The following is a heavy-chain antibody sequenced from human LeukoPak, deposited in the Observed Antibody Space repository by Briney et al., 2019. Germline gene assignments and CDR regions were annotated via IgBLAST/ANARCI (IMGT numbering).Heavy chain of an antibody. J-gene: IGHJ4*02. CDR2: INTDGRST. CDR1: GFTFSGHW. CDR3: ARVLIAATGGDY. Sequence: GGSLRLSCAASGFTFSGHWMHWVRQAPGKGLVWVSRINTDGRSTSYADSVKGRFTISRDNAKNTLYLQMNSLRADDTAVYYCARVLIAATGGDYWGQGTLVTVFS. V-gene: IGHV3-74*01. D-gene: IGHD6-13*01.